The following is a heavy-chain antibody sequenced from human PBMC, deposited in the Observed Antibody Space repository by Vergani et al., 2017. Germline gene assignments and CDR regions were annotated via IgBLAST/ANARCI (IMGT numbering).Heavy chain of an antibody. D-gene: IGHD3-22*01. CDR3: ARQGRYYDSSGYYLSR. V-gene: IGHV4-39*01. CDR1: GGSISSSSYY. CDR2: IYYSGST. J-gene: IGHJ4*02. Sequence: QLQLQESGPGLVKPSETLSLTCTVSGGSISSSSYYWGWIRQPPGKGLEWIGSIYYSGSTYYNPSLKSRVTISVDTSKNQFSLKLSSVTAADTAVYYCARQGRYYDSSGYYLSRWGQGTLVTVSS.